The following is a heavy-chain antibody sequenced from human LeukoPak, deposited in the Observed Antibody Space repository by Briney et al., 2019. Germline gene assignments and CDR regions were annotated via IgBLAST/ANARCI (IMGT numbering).Heavy chain of an antibody. CDR2: INHSGST. V-gene: IGHV4-34*01. D-gene: IGHD1-1*01. Sequence: TSETLSLTCAVYGGSFSGYYWSWIRQPPGKGLEWIGEINHSGSTNYNPSLKSRVTISVDTSKNQFSLKLSSVTAADTAVYYCARLQLGQITYWGQGTLVTVSS. J-gene: IGHJ4*02. CDR1: GGSFSGYY. CDR3: ARLQLGQITY.